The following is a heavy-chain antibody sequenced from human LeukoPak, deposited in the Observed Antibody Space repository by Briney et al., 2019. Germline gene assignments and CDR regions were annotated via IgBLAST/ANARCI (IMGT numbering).Heavy chain of an antibody. CDR2: ISGSGDTT. J-gene: IGHJ4*02. CDR3: AKDYGDNPFDY. D-gene: IGHD4-23*01. CDR1: AFTFSNHA. Sequence: GGSLRLSCAASAFTFSNHAMTWVRQAPGKGLEWVSTISGSGDTTYYAASVKGRFTISRDNSIHTLYLQMNNLRAEDTAFYYCAKDYGDNPFDYWGQGTLVTVSS. V-gene: IGHV3-23*01.